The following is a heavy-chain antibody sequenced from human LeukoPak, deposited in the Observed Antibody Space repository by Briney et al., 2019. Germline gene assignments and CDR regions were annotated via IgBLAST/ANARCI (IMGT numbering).Heavy chain of an antibody. CDR2: ISGSGGST. Sequence: GGSLRLSCAASGFTFSSYAVSWVRQAPGKGLEWVSAISGSGGSTYYADSVKGRFTISRDNSKNTLYLQMNSLRAEDTAVYYCAKDLAGSLSYFDYWGQGTLVTVSS. CDR3: AKDLAGSLSYFDY. J-gene: IGHJ4*02. CDR1: GFTFSSYA. V-gene: IGHV3-23*01. D-gene: IGHD1-26*01.